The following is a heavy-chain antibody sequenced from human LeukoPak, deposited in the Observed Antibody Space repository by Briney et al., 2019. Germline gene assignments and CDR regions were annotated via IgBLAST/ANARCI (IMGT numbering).Heavy chain of an antibody. D-gene: IGHD2-2*01. J-gene: IGHJ4*02. V-gene: IGHV3-30*18. CDR3: AKDIVVVPAAGGYFVN. CDR2: ISSDGSNI. CDR1: GFTFSSYG. Sequence: GGSLRLSCAASGFTFSSYGIHWVRQAPGKGLEWVAVISSDGSNIYYADSVKGRFTISRDNSKNTLYLQMNSLRAEDTAVYYCAKDIVVVPAAGGYFVNWGQGTLVTVSS.